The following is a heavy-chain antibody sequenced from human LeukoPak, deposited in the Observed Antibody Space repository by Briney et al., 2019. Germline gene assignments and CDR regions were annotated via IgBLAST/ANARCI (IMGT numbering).Heavy chain of an antibody. CDR2: INHSGST. J-gene: IGHJ4*02. CDR3: ARGGLSGSSVDY. D-gene: IGHD1-26*01. Sequence: SETLSLTCAVYGGSFSGYYWSWIRQPPGKGLEWIGEINHSGSTNYNPSLKSRVTISVDTSKNQFSLKLSSVTAADTAVYYCARGGLSGSSVDYWGQGTLVTVSS. V-gene: IGHV4-34*01. CDR1: GGSFSGYY.